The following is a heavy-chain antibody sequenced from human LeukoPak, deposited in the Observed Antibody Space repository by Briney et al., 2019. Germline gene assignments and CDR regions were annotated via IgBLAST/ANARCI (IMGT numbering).Heavy chain of an antibody. CDR3: ARDVRAVTMVRGVVDY. V-gene: IGHV3-48*04. J-gene: IGHJ4*02. CDR1: GFTFSSYS. D-gene: IGHD3-10*01. Sequence: PGGSLRLSCAASGFTFSSYSMNWVRQAPGKGLEWVSYISSSSSTIYYADSVKGRFTISRDNAKNSLYLQMNSLRAEDTAVYYCARDVRAVTMVRGVVDYWGQGTLVTVSS. CDR2: ISSSSSTI.